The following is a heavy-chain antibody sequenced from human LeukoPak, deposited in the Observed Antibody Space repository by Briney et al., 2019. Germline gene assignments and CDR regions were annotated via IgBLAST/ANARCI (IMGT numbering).Heavy chain of an antibody. CDR2: ISSSGGST. CDR1: GFTFSSYA. D-gene: IGHD3-22*01. CDR3: AKQSSSTYYYDSSGLEPPDY. V-gene: IGHV3-23*01. J-gene: IGHJ4*02. Sequence: GGSLRLSCAASGFTFSSYAMSWVRQAPGKGLEWVSAISSSGGSTYYADSVKGRFTISRDNSKNTLYLQMNSLRAEDTAVYYCAKQSSSTYYYDSSGLEPPDYWGQGTLVTVSS.